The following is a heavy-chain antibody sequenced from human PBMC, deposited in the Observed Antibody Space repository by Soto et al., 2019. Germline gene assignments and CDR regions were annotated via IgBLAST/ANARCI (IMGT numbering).Heavy chain of an antibody. CDR2: ISGSGGST. J-gene: IGHJ4*02. CDR3: AKGWGGSGYYPPVFDY. V-gene: IGHV3-23*01. CDR1: GFTFSSYA. Sequence: VQLWESGGGLVQPGGSLRLSCAASGFTFSSYAMSWVRQAPGKGLEWVSAISGSGGSTYYADSVKGRFTISRDNSKNTLYLQMNSLRAEDTAVYYCAKGWGGSGYYPPVFDYWGQGTLVTVSS. D-gene: IGHD3-22*01.